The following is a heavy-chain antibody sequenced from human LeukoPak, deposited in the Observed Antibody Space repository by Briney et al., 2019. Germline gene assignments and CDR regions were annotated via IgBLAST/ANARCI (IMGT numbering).Heavy chain of an antibody. D-gene: IGHD3-16*01. Sequence: GGSLRLSCAASGFTFSSYWMNWARQAPGKGLEWVASINHNGNANYYVDSVKGRFTISRDNAKNSLYLQMSNLSAEDTAVYFCARGGGLDVWGQGATVTVSS. V-gene: IGHV3-7*03. CDR3: ARGGGLDV. CDR2: INHNGNAN. CDR1: GFTFSSYW. J-gene: IGHJ6*02.